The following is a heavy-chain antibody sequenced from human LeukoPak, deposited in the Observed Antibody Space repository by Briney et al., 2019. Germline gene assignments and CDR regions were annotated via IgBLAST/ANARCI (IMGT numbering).Heavy chain of an antibody. CDR2: ISYDGSNK. D-gene: IGHD6-19*01. V-gene: IGHV3-30*18. CDR1: GFTFSSYG. CDR3: AKERQWLAYYYYGMDV. Sequence: GGSLRLSCAASGFTFSSYGMHWVRQAPGKGLEWVAVISYDGSNKYYADSVKGRFTISRDNSKNTLYLQMNNLRAEDTAVYYCAKERQWLAYYYYGMDVWGQGTTVTVSS. J-gene: IGHJ6*02.